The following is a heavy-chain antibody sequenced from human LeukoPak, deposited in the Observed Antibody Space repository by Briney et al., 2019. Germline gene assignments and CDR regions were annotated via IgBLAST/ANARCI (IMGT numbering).Heavy chain of an antibody. D-gene: IGHD1-7*01. Sequence: ASVKVSFKTSGYTFTTSGISWVRQAPGQGLEWLGWVSAYNGQTNYAQKVQGRVTMTTDTSTKTAFMDLRSLGSDDTAVYYCAGVAGFYWNSDSFDYWGQGTQVTVSS. CDR3: AGVAGFYWNSDSFDY. CDR2: VSAYNGQT. V-gene: IGHV1-18*01. J-gene: IGHJ4*02. CDR1: GYTFTTSG.